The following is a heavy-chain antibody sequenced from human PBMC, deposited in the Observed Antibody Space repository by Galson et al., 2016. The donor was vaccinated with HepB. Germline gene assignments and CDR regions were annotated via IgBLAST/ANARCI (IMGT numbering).Heavy chain of an antibody. CDR1: GGSFTNYA. V-gene: IGHV1-69*01. J-gene: IGHJ2*01. D-gene: IGHD1-26*01. CDR3: ARSWDDFDWYFDL. Sequence: SGGSFTNYAISWVRQAPGQGLEWMGGIIAVFHTANYAQKFQGRVAITADESTNTAYMELSSLRSDDTGVYYCARSWDDFDWYFDLWGRGTLVTVSS. CDR2: IIAVFHTA.